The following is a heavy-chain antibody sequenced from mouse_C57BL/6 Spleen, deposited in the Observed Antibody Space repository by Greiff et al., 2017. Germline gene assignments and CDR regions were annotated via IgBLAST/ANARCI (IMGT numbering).Heavy chain of an antibody. CDR2: IYPGDGDT. CDR1: GYAFSSSW. Sequence: VQLQQSGPELVKPGASVKMSCKASGYAFSSSWMNWVKQRPGKGLEWIGRIYPGDGDTNYNVKFKGKASLTADKSSSTAYMQLSSRTSEDSAVYFCSRCDLPYAMDYWGQGTSVTVSS. V-gene: IGHV1-82*01. D-gene: IGHD2-13*01. CDR3: SRCDLPYAMDY. J-gene: IGHJ4*01.